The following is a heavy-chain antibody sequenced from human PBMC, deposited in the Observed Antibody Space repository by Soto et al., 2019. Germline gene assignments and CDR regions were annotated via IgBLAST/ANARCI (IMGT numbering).Heavy chain of an antibody. V-gene: IGHV4-39*01. CDR2: IYYSGST. Sequence: SETLCLRWTVAEGSIGGSGCYWGWIRPPPGKGLEWIGSIYYSGSTYYNPSLKSRVTISVDTSKNQFSLKLSSVTAADTAVYYCVSLNDYWGQGTLVTVSS. CDR3: VSLNDY. J-gene: IGHJ4*02. CDR1: EGSIGGSGCY.